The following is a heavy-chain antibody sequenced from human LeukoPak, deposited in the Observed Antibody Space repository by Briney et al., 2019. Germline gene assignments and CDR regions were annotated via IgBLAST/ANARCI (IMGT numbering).Heavy chain of an antibody. J-gene: IGHJ4*02. Sequence: GGSLRLSCAASGFTFSTYSMNWVRQAPGKGLEWVSSITSSSNYIYYADSVKGRFTFSRDNAKNSLYLQMNSLRAEDTAVYYCARGGHAYYDSSGYRYYFDYWGQGTLVTVSS. CDR1: GFTFSTYS. CDR3: ARGGHAYYDSSGYRYYFDY. CDR2: ITSSSNYI. D-gene: IGHD3-22*01. V-gene: IGHV3-21*01.